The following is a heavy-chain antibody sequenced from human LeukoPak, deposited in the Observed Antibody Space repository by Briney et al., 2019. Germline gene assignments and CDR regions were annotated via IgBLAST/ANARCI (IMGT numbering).Heavy chain of an antibody. D-gene: IGHD1-26*01. CDR2: IYYSGKT. V-gene: IGHV4-39*01. CDR1: GGSLSSSSHY. Sequence: PSETLSLTCTVSGGSLSSSSHYWGWIRQPPGNGLEWIGSIYYSGKTYYNPSLKSRVTISVDTSKNQFSLKLSSVTAADTAVYYCARSRYVGSYSPFDYWGQGTLVTVSS. CDR3: ARSRYVGSYSPFDY. J-gene: IGHJ4*02.